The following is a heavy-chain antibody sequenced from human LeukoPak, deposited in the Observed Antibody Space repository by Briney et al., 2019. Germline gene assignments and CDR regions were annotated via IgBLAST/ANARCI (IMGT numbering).Heavy chain of an antibody. CDR3: ARPYSGYPDWFDP. V-gene: IGHV3-7*01. D-gene: IGHD5-12*01. CDR1: GFTFSSYW. CDR2: INQDGSEK. J-gene: IGHJ5*02. Sequence: GGSLRLSCAASGFTFSSYWMNWARQAPGKGLEWVANINQDGSEKYYVDSVKGRFTISRDNAKNSLYLQMNSLRAEDTAVYYCARPYSGYPDWFDPWGQGTLVTVSS.